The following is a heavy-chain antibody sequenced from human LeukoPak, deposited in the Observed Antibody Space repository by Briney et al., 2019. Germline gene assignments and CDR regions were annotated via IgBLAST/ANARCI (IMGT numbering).Heavy chain of an antibody. D-gene: IGHD3-9*01. V-gene: IGHV3-74*01. CDR2: INGDGSST. CDR3: ARPYDISTGYFDY. Sequence: PGGSLRLSCAASGFTFSSHWMHWVRQAPGKGLMWVARINGDGSSTSYADSVKGRFTIYRDNGKNTLYLQMNTLRAEDTAMYYCARPYDISTGYFDYWGQGTLVTVSS. J-gene: IGHJ4*02. CDR1: GFTFSSHW.